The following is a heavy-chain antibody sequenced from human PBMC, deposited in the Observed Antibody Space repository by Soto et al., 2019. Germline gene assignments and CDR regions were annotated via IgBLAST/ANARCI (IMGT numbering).Heavy chain of an antibody. D-gene: IGHD6-13*01. CDR1: GFTFSNYG. V-gene: IGHV3-33*01. J-gene: IGHJ4*02. CDR2: TCYDGNNK. Sequence: QVQLVESGGGVVQPGRSLRLSCAASGFTFSNYGMHWVRQAPGKGLEWVATTCYDGNNKYYADSVKGRFTISRDNSKNTLYLQMNSLRAEDTAVYYCARDKGAAADYWGQGTLVTVAS. CDR3: ARDKGAAADY.